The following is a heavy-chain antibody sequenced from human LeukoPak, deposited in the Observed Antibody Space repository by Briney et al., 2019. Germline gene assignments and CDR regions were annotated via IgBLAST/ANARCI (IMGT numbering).Heavy chain of an antibody. CDR1: GFTFSSYW. CDR3: ARANSAAAAGYSYGMDV. V-gene: IGHV3-7*02. Sequence: PGGSLRLSCAASGFTFSSYWMSWVRQAPGKGLEWVANIKQDGSEKYYVDSVKGRFTISRDNTKNTLYLQMNSLRAEDTAIYYCARANSAAAAGYSYGMDVWGQGTTVTVSS. J-gene: IGHJ6*02. D-gene: IGHD6-13*01. CDR2: IKQDGSEK.